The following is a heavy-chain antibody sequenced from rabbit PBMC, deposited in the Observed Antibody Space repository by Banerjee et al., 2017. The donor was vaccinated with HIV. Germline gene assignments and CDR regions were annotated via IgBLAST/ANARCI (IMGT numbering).Heavy chain of an antibody. V-gene: IGHV1S45*01. CDR2: INTSSGNT. J-gene: IGHJ4*01. CDR1: GFSFSSSYW. Sequence: QEQLEESGGDLVKPEGSLTLTCTASGFSFSSSYWICWVRQAPGKGLEWIACINTSSGNTVYASWAKGRFTISKTSSTTVTLQMTSLTAADTATYFCARGGGWAYYNLWGPGTLVTVS. CDR3: ARGGGWAYYNL. D-gene: IGHD4-1*01.